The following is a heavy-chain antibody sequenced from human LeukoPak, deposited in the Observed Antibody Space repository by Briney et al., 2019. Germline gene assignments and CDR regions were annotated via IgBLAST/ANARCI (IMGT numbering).Heavy chain of an antibody. Sequence: GASVKVSCKASGYTFTSYGISWVRQAPGQGLEWMGWISAYNGNTNYAQRLQGRVTMTTDTSTSTAYMELSSLRSEDTAVYYCARAREPTADDAFDIWGQGTMVTVSS. J-gene: IGHJ3*02. D-gene: IGHD1-26*01. V-gene: IGHV1-18*01. CDR2: ISAYNGNT. CDR3: ARAREPTADDAFDI. CDR1: GYTFTSYG.